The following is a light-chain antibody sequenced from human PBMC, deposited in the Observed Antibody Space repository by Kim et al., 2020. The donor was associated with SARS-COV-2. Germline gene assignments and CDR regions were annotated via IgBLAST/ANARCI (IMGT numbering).Light chain of an antibody. Sequence: SSELTQDPAVSVALGQTVRITCQGDSLRSYYASWYQQKPGQAPVLVIYGKNNRPSGIPDRFSGSSSGNTASLTITGAQAEDAADYYCNSRDSSGNPNWVF. V-gene: IGLV3-19*01. J-gene: IGLJ3*02. CDR3: NSRDSSGNPNWV. CDR2: GKN. CDR1: SLRSYY.